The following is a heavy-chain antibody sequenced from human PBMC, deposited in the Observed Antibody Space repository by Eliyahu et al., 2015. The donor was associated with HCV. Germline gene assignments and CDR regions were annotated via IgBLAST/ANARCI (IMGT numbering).Heavy chain of an antibody. Sequence: QVTLRESGPALVKPTQTLTLTCTFXGFSLSTSGMCVSWIRQPPGKALEWLALIDWDDDKYYSTSLKTRLTISKDTSKNQVVLTMTNMDPVDTATYYCARSLSHYYDSSGPAETFDYWGQGTLVTVSS. D-gene: IGHD3-22*01. CDR3: ARSLSHYYDSSGPAETFDY. J-gene: IGHJ4*02. CDR1: GFSLSTSGMC. CDR2: IDWDDDK. V-gene: IGHV2-70*01.